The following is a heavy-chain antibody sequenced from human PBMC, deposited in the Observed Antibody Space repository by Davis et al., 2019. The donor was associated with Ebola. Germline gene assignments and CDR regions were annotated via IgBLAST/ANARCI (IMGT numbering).Heavy chain of an antibody. CDR2: IYSGGST. V-gene: IGHV3-66*02. Sequence: GESLKISCAASGFTFSSYAMSWVRQAPGKGLEWVSVIYSGGSTYYADSAKGRFTISRHNSKNTLYLQMNSLRAEDTAVYYCARGDYIWGSYRQGAFDIWGQGTMVTVSS. CDR3: ARGDYIWGSYRQGAFDI. D-gene: IGHD3-16*02. CDR1: GFTFSSYA. J-gene: IGHJ3*02.